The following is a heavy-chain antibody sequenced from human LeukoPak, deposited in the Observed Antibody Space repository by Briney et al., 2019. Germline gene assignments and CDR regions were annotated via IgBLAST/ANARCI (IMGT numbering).Heavy chain of an antibody. Sequence: ASVKVPCKASGYTFTGYYMHWVRQAPGQGLEWMGWISPNSGGTNYAQKFQGRVTMTRDTSISTAYMELSRLRSDDTAVYYCARGRKRITIFGVVPCFDYWGQGTLVTVSS. CDR1: GYTFTGYY. CDR2: ISPNSGGT. J-gene: IGHJ4*02. D-gene: IGHD3-3*01. CDR3: ARGRKRITIFGVVPCFDY. V-gene: IGHV1-2*02.